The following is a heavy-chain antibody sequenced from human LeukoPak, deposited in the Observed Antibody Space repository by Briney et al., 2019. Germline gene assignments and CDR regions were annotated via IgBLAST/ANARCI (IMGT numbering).Heavy chain of an antibody. CDR1: GFTFNNYV. Sequence: GGSLRLSCAASGFTFNNYVMSWVRQAPGKGLEWVSTITTNGISTYYADSVKGRFTISRDNSKDTLYLQMNSLRADDTAVYYCAKALVGAITFDYWGQGTLVTVSS. V-gene: IGHV3-23*01. CDR3: AKALVGAITFDY. J-gene: IGHJ4*02. CDR2: ITTNGIST. D-gene: IGHD1-26*01.